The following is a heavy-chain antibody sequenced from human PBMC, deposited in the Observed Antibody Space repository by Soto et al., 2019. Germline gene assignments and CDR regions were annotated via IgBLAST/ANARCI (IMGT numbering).Heavy chain of an antibody. CDR2: IYYSGST. V-gene: IGHV4-59*12. CDR1: GGSISSYY. D-gene: IGHD3-22*01. J-gene: IGHJ4*02. Sequence: SETLSLTCTVSGGSISSYYWSWIRQPPGKGLEWIGYIYYSGSTNYNPSLKSRVTISVDTSKNQFSLKLTSVTAEDTAVYYCASQTYYYDSSGYYRDYWGQGTLVTVSS. CDR3: ASQTYYYDSSGYYRDY.